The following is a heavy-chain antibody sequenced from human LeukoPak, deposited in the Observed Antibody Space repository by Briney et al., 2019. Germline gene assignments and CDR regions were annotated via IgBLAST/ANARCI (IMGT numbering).Heavy chain of an antibody. J-gene: IGHJ3*02. D-gene: IGHD3/OR15-3a*01. CDR2: IYTSGST. CDR1: GGSISSGSYY. V-gene: IGHV4-61*02. Sequence: SETLSLTCTVSGGSISSGSYYWSWIRPPAGKGLEWIVRIYTSGSTNYNPSLKSRVTISVDTSKNQFSLKLSSVTAADTAVYYCARDGPSDAFDSWGQGTMVTVSS. CDR3: ARDGPSDAFDS.